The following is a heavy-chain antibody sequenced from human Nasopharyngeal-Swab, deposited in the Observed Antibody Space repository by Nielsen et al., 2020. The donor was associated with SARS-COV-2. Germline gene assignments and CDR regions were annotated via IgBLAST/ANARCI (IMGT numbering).Heavy chain of an antibody. Sequence: GESLKISCAASGFTFSSYGMHWVRQAPGKGLEWVAVIWYDGSNKYYADSVKGRFTISRDNSKNTLYLQMNSLRAEDTAVYYCARGKWELGGFDYWGQGTLVTVSS. CDR2: IWYDGSNK. J-gene: IGHJ4*02. CDR1: GFTFSSYG. D-gene: IGHD1-26*01. CDR3: ARGKWELGGFDY. V-gene: IGHV3-33*01.